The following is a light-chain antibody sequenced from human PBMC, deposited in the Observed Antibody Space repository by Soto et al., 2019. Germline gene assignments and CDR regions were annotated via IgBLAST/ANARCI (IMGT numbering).Light chain of an antibody. J-gene: IGLJ1*01. V-gene: IGLV2-8*01. CDR1: SSDVVAYNY. Sequence: QSVLTRPPSASGSPGLSVTISCTGTSSDVVAYNYVSWYQQLPGKAPKLIIYEVSKRPSGVPDRFSGSKSGNTASLTVSGLQAEDEADYYCTSYAGTYSFFYVFGTGTKVTVL. CDR3: TSYAGTYSFFYV. CDR2: EVS.